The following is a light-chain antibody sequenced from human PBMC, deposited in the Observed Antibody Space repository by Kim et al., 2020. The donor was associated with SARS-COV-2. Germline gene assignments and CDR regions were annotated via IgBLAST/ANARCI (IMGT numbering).Light chain of an antibody. CDR1: HGFVNS. V-gene: IGKV1-27*01. CDR2: AAS. Sequence: ASVGDRVTITCRARHGFVNSLAWYHQRPGKIPKVLIYAASTLQSGVPGRFSGSRSGTDFTLTISSLQPEDVATYYCQKYDADPLTFGGGTTLEIK. CDR3: QKYDADPLT. J-gene: IGKJ4*01.